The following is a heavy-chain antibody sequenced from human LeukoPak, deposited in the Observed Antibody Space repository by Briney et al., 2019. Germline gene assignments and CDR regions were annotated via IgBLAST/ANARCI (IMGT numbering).Heavy chain of an antibody. D-gene: IGHD3-22*01. Sequence: GGSLRLSCAASGFTFSSYGMHWVRQAPGKGLEWVTFIRFDGSYEDYADSVKGRFTISRDNSKNTLYLQMNSLRAEDTALYYCARDRYYYDSSARYFDYWGQGTLVTVSS. CDR2: IRFDGSYE. V-gene: IGHV3-30*02. CDR1: GFTFSSYG. J-gene: IGHJ4*02. CDR3: ARDRYYYDSSARYFDY.